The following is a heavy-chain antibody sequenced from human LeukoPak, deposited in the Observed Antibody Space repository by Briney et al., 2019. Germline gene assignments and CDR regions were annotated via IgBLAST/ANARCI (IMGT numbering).Heavy chain of an antibody. V-gene: IGHV3-21*01. Sequence: PGGSLRLSCAASGFTFSSYSMNWVRQAPGKGLEWVSSISSSSSYIYYADSVKGRFTISRDNAKNSLYLQMNSLRAEDTAVYYCAREAPPGFSRLHDYWGQGTLVTVSS. CDR2: ISSSSSYI. J-gene: IGHJ4*02. D-gene: IGHD4-11*01. CDR3: AREAPPGFSRLHDY. CDR1: GFTFSSYS.